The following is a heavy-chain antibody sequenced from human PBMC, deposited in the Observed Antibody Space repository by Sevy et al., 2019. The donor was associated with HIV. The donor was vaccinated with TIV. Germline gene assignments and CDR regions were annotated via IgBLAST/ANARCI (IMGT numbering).Heavy chain of an antibody. CDR3: ARAETYYYDSSGHTGWAFDY. D-gene: IGHD3-22*01. V-gene: IGHV3-30*04. CDR1: GLTFSSYA. Sequence: GGSLRLSCAASGLTFSSYAMHWVRQAPGKGLEWVAVISYDGSNKYYADSVKGRFTISRDNSKNTLYLQMNSLRAEDRAVYYGARAETYYYDSSGHTGWAFDYWGQGTLVTVSS. CDR2: ISYDGSNK. J-gene: IGHJ4*02.